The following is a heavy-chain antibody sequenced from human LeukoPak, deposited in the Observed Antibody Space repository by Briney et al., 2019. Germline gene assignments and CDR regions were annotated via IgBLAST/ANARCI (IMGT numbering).Heavy chain of an antibody. CDR1: EHSLSNYW. J-gene: IGHJ4*02. Sequence: GESLKISCKDSEHSLSNYWIGWVRQMPGKGLEWMGIIYPGDSDTRYSPSFQGQVTISADKSISTAYLRWSSLKASDTAMYYCARQGVSINGVWYPAFWGKGTLVTVPS. CDR2: IYPGDSDT. D-gene: IGHD2-8*01. V-gene: IGHV5-51*01. CDR3: ARQGVSINGVWYPAF.